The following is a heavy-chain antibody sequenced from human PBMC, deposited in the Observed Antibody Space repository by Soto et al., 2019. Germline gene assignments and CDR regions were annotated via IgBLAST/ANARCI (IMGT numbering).Heavy chain of an antibody. J-gene: IGHJ4*02. CDR1: GASLSSGGYS. D-gene: IGHD4-17*01. CDR2: IYHSGST. V-gene: IGHV4-30-2*01. Sequence: QLQLQESGSRLVKPSQTLSLTCAVSGASLSSGGYSWSWIRQPPGKGLGCIGYIYHSGSTYYDPHLKCGVSIPVDKSKNQFSLRLSSVTPADTVVYYGASRTDNGLEFWGQGTLVTVSS. CDR3: ASRTDNGLEF.